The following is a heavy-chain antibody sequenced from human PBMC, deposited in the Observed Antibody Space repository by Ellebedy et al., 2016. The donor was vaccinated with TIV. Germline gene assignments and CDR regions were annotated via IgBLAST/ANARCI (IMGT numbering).Heavy chain of an antibody. V-gene: IGHV4-4*07. D-gene: IGHD2/OR15-2a*01. CDR1: GGSVSRYF. CDR2: IFTSGSF. J-gene: IGHJ6*03. CDR3: ARAHCSITTCDYYYMDV. Sequence: GSLRLSXTVSGGSVSRYFWSWIRQPAGKGLEWIGRIFTSGSFNYNPSLMSRVTMSVVTSKNQISLRLNSVTTADTAVYYCARAHCSITTCDYYYMDVWGKGTTVTVSS.